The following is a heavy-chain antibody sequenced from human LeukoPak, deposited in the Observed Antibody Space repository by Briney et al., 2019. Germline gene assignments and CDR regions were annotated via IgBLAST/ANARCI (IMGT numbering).Heavy chain of an antibody. Sequence: ASVKVSCKASGGTFSSYAISWVRQAPGQGLEWMGGIIPIFGTANYAQKFQGRVTITADESTSAAYMELSSLRSEDTAVYYCARVDGGYSYGFDYWGQGTLVTVSS. J-gene: IGHJ4*02. V-gene: IGHV1-69*13. CDR1: GGTFSSYA. CDR2: IIPIFGTA. D-gene: IGHD5-18*01. CDR3: ARVDGGYSYGFDY.